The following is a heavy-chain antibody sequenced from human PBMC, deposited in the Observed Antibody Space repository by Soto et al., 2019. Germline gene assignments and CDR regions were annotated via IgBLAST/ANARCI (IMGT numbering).Heavy chain of an antibody. D-gene: IGHD3-3*02. CDR2: IYYSGST. J-gene: IGHJ5*02. V-gene: IGHV4-59*08. CDR3: ASPKIAFYNWFDP. CDR1: GSPISSYY. Sequence: SETLSLTCTVSGSPISSYYWSWFRQPPGKGLEWVGSIYYSGSTYYNPSLKSRVTISVDTSKNQFSLKLSSVTAADTAVYYCASPKIAFYNWFDPWGQGTLVTVSS.